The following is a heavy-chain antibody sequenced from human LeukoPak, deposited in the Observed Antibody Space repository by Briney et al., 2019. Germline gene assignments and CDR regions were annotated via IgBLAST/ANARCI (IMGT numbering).Heavy chain of an antibody. CDR2: MNPNSGNT. J-gene: IGHJ6*03. CDR1: GYTFTSYD. V-gene: IGHV1-8*01. CDR3: ARGKKLYYYYYYMDV. Sequence: ASVKVSCKASGYTFTSYDINWVRQATGQGLEWMGWMNPNSGNTGYAQKFQGRVTMTRNTSISTAYMELSSLRSEDTAVYYCARGKKLYYYYYYMDVWAKGPRSPSP.